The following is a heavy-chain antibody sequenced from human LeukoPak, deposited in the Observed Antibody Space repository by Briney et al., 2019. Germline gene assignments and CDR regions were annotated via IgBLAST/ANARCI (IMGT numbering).Heavy chain of an antibody. V-gene: IGHV4-59*01. J-gene: IGHJ5*02. CDR3: ATGYYEPFAT. D-gene: IGHD1-26*01. CDR2: ISDTGKT. Sequence: SETLSLTCSVSGAPLRSYYWDWLPQSPGKGLEWIGYISDTGKTDSNPSLKSRVTISLGTSKTQFSLRLRSVTAADSAVYYCATGYYEPFATWGPGILVTVSS. CDR1: GAPLRSYY.